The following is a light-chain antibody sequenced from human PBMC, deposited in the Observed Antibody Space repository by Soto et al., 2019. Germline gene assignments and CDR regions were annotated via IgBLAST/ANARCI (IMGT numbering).Light chain of an antibody. J-gene: IGKJ4*01. CDR3: QRYYDAPFT. V-gene: IGKV1-27*01. CDR2: AAS. Sequence: DIRVTQYPSSLSASVGDRVTITCRASHGIKNYLALYQQKPGEIPKLLIYAASTLESGIPPRFSGSGSGTDFTLTINNLQPEDVATYYCQRYYDAPFTFGGGTKVDIK. CDR1: HGIKNY.